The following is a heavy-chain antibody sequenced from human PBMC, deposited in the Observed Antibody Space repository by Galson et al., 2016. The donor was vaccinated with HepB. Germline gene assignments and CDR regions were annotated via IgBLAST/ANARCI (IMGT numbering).Heavy chain of an antibody. J-gene: IGHJ2*01. CDR3: ARDGNLLLGYFDL. Sequence: ETLSLTCSVSGGSIRTYYWSWIRQSPGKGLEWIGYIYYSGSTNYNPSLKSRVTISVDTSKNQFSLKLSSVTAADTAVYYCARDGNLLLGYFDLWGRGTLVTVSS. CDR2: IYYSGST. V-gene: IGHV4-59*01. D-gene: IGHD3-22*01. CDR1: GGSIRTYY.